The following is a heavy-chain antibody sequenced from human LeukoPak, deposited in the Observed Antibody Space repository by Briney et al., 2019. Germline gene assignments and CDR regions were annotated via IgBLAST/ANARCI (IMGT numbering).Heavy chain of an antibody. CDR2: ISYDGSNK. CDR3: AKEGIAAAGTLDY. D-gene: IGHD6-13*01. CDR1: GFTFSSFA. J-gene: IGHJ4*02. Sequence: GGSLRLSCAASGFTFSSFAMHWVRQAPGKGLEWLAVISYDGSNKYYADSVKGRFTISRDNSKNTLYLQMNSLRAEDTAVYYCAKEGIAAAGTLDYWGQGTLVTVSS. V-gene: IGHV3-30*18.